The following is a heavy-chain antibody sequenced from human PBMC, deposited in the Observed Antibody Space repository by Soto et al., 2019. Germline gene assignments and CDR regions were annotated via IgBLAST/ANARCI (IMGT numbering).Heavy chain of an antibody. CDR1: GYTFIDYY. Sequence: ASVKVSCKASGYTFIDYYIQWVRQAPGQGLERLGIIRPSGGGTEYAQSFQGRVTMTRDTSTSTVYMELTSLTSEDSAVYFCAREPKEGFYFDYWGQGTPVTVSS. CDR2: IRPSGGGT. CDR3: AREPKEGFYFDY. V-gene: IGHV1-46*01. J-gene: IGHJ4*02.